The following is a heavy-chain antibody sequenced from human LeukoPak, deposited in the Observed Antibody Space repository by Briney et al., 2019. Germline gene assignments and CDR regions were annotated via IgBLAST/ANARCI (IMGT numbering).Heavy chain of an antibody. CDR3: TREIRYFDWFQADY. D-gene: IGHD3-9*01. V-gene: IGHV3-49*03. J-gene: IGHJ4*02. CDR2: IRSKAYGGTA. CDR1: GFTFGDHS. Sequence: GGSLRLSCTASGFTFGDHSVSWFRQAPGKGLGWVGFIRSKAYGGTAEYAASVKGRFTISRDDSKSVAYLQMDSLKTEDTAVYYCTREIRYFDWFQADYWGQGTPVTVSS.